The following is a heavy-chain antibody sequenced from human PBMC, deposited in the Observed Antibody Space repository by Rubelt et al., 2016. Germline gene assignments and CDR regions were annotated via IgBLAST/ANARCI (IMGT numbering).Heavy chain of an antibody. Sequence: QVRLQQWGAGLLKSSETLSLTCAVYGGSFSGYYWSWIRQPPGKGLEWIGEINHSGSTKHTPSPKSRVTISVDTYRNRFSRTLSSVTAAVTAVYYCARGRVVARIPEDTAMVPDWGQGTLVTVSS. CDR1: GGSFSGYY. CDR3: ARGRVVARIPEDTAMVPD. D-gene: IGHD5-18*01. CDR2: INHSGST. J-gene: IGHJ4*02. V-gene: IGHV4-34*01.